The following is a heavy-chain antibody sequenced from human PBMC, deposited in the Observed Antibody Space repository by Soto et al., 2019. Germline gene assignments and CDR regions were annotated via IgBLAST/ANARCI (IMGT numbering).Heavy chain of an antibody. D-gene: IGHD2-2*01. J-gene: IGHJ6*03. Sequence: QVQLVESGGGVVQPGRSLRLSCAASGFTFSSYGMHWVRQAPGKGLEWVAVISYDGSNKYYADSVKGRFTISRDNSKNTLYLQMNSLRAEDTAVYYCAKIGGNQLEIYYYYYYYMDVWGKGTTVTVSS. CDR1: GFTFSSYG. CDR2: ISYDGSNK. V-gene: IGHV3-30*18. CDR3: AKIGGNQLEIYYYYYYYMDV.